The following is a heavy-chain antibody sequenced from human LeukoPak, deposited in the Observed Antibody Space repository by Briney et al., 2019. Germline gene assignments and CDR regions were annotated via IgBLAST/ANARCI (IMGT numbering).Heavy chain of an antibody. CDR1: GGSFSGYY. J-gene: IGHJ3*02. Sequence: PSETLSLTCAVYGGSFSGYYWSWIRQPPGKGLEWIGEINHSGSPNYNPSLKSRVTISIDTSKNQFSLKLSPVTAADTAVYYCARASDYGAPRDAFDIWGQGTTVTV. V-gene: IGHV4-34*01. CDR2: INHSGSP. CDR3: ARASDYGAPRDAFDI. D-gene: IGHD4-17*01.